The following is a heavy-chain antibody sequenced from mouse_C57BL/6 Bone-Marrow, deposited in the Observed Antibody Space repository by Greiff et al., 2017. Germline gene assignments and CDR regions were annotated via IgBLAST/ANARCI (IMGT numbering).Heavy chain of an antibody. D-gene: IGHD2-2*01. CDR3: AREGGLLWLRRGYAMDY. J-gene: IGHJ4*01. CDR1: GYTFTDYN. CDR2: INPNNGGT. V-gene: IGHV1-22*01. Sequence: EVKVVESGPELVKPGASVKMSCKASGYTFTDYNMHWVKQSHGKSLEWIGYINPNNGGTSYNQKFKGKATLTVNKSSSTAYMELRSLTSEDSAVYYCAREGGLLWLRRGYAMDYWGQGTSVTVSS.